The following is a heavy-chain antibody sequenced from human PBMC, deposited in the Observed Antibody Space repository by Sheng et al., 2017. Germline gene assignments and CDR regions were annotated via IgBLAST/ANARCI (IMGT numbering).Heavy chain of an antibody. Sequence: QVQLVESGGGLVKPGGSLRLSCAASGFSFSDYYMTWIRQAPGKGLEWISYISKSSITINYADSVKGRFTISRDNAKNSAFLHMNSLRVEDTAVYYCATARIMLTFGGEWGYFETWGLGTPVTVSS. CDR2: ISKSSITI. D-gene: IGHD3-16*01. CDR1: GFSFSDYY. V-gene: IGHV3-11*04. J-gene: IGHJ5*02. CDR3: ATARIMLTFGGEWGYFET.